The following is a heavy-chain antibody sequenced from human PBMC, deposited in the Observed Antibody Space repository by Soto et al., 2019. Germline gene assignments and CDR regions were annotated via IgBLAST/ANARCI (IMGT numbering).Heavy chain of an antibody. Sequence: ASMTVSCKASGGTFSSYSISWVRQAPGQGLEWMGGIIPIFGTANYAQKFQGRVTITADESTSTAYMELSSLRSEDTAVYYCAGLAYCGGDCYPGFDYWGQGTLVTVSS. CDR2: IIPIFGTA. CDR3: AGLAYCGGDCYPGFDY. D-gene: IGHD2-21*02. CDR1: GGTFSSYS. J-gene: IGHJ4*02. V-gene: IGHV1-69*13.